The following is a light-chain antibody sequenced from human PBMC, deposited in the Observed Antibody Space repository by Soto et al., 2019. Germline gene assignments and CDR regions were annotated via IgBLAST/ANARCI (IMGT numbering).Light chain of an antibody. Sequence: DLDLTQSPSSLSASVGDNVSIFCRGSQSIDSYLNWYQQKAGKAPKLLIYDAFNLHSGVPSRFSGSGSGTHFTLTINTLQPEDFATYYCQQSYSKPRITFGQGTRLEIK. CDR2: DAF. V-gene: IGKV1-39*01. CDR1: QSIDSY. CDR3: QQSYSKPRIT. J-gene: IGKJ5*01.